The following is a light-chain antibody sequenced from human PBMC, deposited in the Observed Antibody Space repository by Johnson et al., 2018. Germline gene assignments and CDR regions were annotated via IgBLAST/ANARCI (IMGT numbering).Light chain of an antibody. CDR2: ENN. Sequence: QSVLTQPPSVSAAPGQKVTISCSGSSSNIGNNYVSWYQQLPGTAPKLLIYENNKRPSGIPDRFSGSKSGTSATLGITGLQTGDEANYYCGTLDSSLSAVNVFGTVTKVTVL. CDR1: SSNIGNNY. V-gene: IGLV1-51*02. J-gene: IGLJ1*01. CDR3: GTLDSSLSAVNV.